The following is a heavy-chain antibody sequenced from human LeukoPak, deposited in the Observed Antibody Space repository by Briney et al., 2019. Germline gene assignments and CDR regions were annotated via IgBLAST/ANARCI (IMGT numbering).Heavy chain of an antibody. CDR1: GDSISTYY. J-gene: IGHJ3*02. CDR2: IYYSGST. V-gene: IGHV4-59*01. Sequence: SETLSLTCTVSGDSISTYYWSWLRQPPGKGLEWIGYIYYSGSTNYSPSLKSRVTIFGDTSKNQFFLKLSSVTAADTAMYYCARARYVNSFYAFDIWGQGTLVTVSS. D-gene: IGHD3-9*01. CDR3: ARARYVNSFYAFDI.